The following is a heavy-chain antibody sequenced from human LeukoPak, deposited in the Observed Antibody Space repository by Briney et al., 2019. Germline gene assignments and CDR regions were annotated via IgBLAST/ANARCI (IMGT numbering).Heavy chain of an antibody. Sequence: GESMKISRKGSGYSFTNYWIAWVRQMPGKGGGWMVIIYPGDYDTRYSPSFQGQVTISADKSISTAYLQWSRLKASDTAMYYCARRLEVAEMFDYWGQGTLVTVS. V-gene: IGHV5-51*01. CDR1: GYSFTNYW. CDR2: IYPGDYDT. D-gene: IGHD3-3*01. J-gene: IGHJ4*02. CDR3: ARRLEVAEMFDY.